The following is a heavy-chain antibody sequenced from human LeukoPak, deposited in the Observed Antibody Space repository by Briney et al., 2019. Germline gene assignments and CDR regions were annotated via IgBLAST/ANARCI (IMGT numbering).Heavy chain of an antibody. V-gene: IGHV3-23*01. CDR1: GFTFSSYA. CDR3: ARATYYYDSSGYPPDY. CDR2: ISGSGGST. Sequence: PGGSLRLSCAASGFTFSSYAMSWVRQAPGKGLEWVSAISGSGGSTYYADSVKGRFTISRDNSKNTLYLQMNSLRAEDTAVYYCARATYYYDSSGYPPDYWGQGTLVTVSS. D-gene: IGHD3-22*01. J-gene: IGHJ4*02.